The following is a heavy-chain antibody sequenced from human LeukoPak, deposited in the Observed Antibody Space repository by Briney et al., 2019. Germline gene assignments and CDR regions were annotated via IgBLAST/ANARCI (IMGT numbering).Heavy chain of an antibody. Sequence: ASVKVSCKASGYTFSNYGISWVRQAPGQGLEWMGWISVHNGHTNYAQNLQGRVTMTTDTSTSTACMELRSPRSDDTAVYYCAREYYYDSSGPYYFDHWGQGTLVTVSS. V-gene: IGHV1-18*01. J-gene: IGHJ4*02. D-gene: IGHD3-22*01. CDR2: ISVHNGHT. CDR3: AREYYYDSSGPYYFDH. CDR1: GYTFSNYG.